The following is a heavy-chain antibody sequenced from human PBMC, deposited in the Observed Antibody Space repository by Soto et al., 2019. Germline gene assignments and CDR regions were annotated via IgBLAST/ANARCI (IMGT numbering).Heavy chain of an antibody. J-gene: IGHJ4*02. CDR2: IYYSGST. Sequence: QVQLQESGPGLVKPSQTLSLTCTVSGGSISSGGYYWSWIRQHPGKGLEWIGYIYYSGSTYYNPSLKRRVTISVDTSKNQFSLKLSSVTAADTAVYYCARGSDVDTAMPFDYWGQGTLVTVSS. D-gene: IGHD5-18*01. V-gene: IGHV4-31*03. CDR1: GGSISSGGYY. CDR3: ARGSDVDTAMPFDY.